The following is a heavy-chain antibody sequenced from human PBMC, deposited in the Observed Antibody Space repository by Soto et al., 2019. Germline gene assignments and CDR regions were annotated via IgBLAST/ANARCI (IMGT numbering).Heavy chain of an antibody. V-gene: IGHV4-34*09. D-gene: IGHD2-2*01. J-gene: IGHJ6*02. CDR3: ARVPRIYCSSTSCLGQGMDV. CDR2: IYYSGST. Sequence: PSETLSLTCAVYGGSFSGYYWSWIRQPPGKGLEWIGYIYYSGSTYYNPSLKSRVTISVDTSRNQFSLKLSSVTAADTAVYYCARVPRIYCSSTSCLGQGMDVWGQGTTVTVSS. CDR1: GGSFSGYY.